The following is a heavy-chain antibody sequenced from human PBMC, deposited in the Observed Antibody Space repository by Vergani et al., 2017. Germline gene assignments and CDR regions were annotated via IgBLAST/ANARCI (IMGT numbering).Heavy chain of an antibody. J-gene: IGHJ6*02. CDR2: VFYGGRT. CDR1: GDSISTSSYA. CDR3: ARLEAFPLGYGVDV. Sequence: QVQLQESGPGLVKPSVTLSLSCTVSGDSISTSSYAWGWIRQPPGKTLEWIGTVFYGGRTSYNPSLKSRVTLSLDTSKKQISLHLPSVTAADTAVYYCARLEAFPLGYGVDVWGHGTTVVVSS. V-gene: IGHV4-39*01.